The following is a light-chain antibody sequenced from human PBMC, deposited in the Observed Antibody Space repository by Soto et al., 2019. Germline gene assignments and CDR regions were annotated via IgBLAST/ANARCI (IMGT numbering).Light chain of an antibody. V-gene: IGKV1-5*03. J-gene: IGKJ1*01. CDR2: KAS. CDR3: QQYNSYSWT. CDR1: QVISSL. Sequence: IQLTQSPSSLSASEVDRVTITFRASQVISSLLAWYQQKPGKAPKLLIYKASSLESGVPPRFSGSGSGTEFTLTISSLQPDDFATYYCQQYNSYSWTFGQGTKVDIK.